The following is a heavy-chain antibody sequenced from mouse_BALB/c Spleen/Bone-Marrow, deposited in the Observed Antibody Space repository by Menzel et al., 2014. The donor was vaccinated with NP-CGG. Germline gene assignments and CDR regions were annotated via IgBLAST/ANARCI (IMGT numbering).Heavy chain of an antibody. CDR2: INPNNGGA. V-gene: IGHV1-22*01. CDR3: ARGRWYY. J-gene: IGHJ2*01. Sequence: EVKLMEYGPELVKPGASVKISCKASGYTFTDYTIQWVRQSHGKSLEWIGSINPNNGGATCNQKFKGMATLTIHKSSSTTYMELRSLTSVDSAVYYCARGRWYYWGQGTTLTVSS. D-gene: IGHD2-3*01. CDR1: GYTFTDYT.